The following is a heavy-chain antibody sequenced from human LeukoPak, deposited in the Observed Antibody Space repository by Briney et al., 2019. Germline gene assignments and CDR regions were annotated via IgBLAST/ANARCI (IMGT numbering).Heavy chain of an antibody. CDR1: GFAFSSYS. CDR3: ARDRAIVVVSDAFDI. D-gene: IGHD2-2*01. Sequence: PGGSLRLSCAASGFAFSSYSMNWVRQAPGKGLEWVSSISSSSSYIYYADSVKGRFTISRDNAKNSLYLQMNSLRAEDTAVYYCARDRAIVVVSDAFDIWGQGTMVTVSS. CDR2: ISSSSSYI. V-gene: IGHV3-21*01. J-gene: IGHJ3*02.